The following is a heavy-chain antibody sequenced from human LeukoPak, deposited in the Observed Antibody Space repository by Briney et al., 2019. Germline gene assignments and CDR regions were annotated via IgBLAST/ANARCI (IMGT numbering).Heavy chain of an antibody. Sequence: SQTLSLTCTVSGGSISSGGYYWSCIRQHPGKGLGWIGYIYYSGSTYYNPSLKSRVTISVDTSKNQFSLKLSSVTAADTAVYYCARGRCTDYCSSTSRDPLYYFDYWGQGTLVTVSS. CDR2: IYYSGST. J-gene: IGHJ4*02. CDR3: ARGRCTDYCSSTSRDPLYYFDY. V-gene: IGHV4-31*03. D-gene: IGHD2-2*01. CDR1: GGSISSGGYY.